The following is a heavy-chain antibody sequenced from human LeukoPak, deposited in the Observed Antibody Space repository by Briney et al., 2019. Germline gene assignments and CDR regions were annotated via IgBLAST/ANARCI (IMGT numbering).Heavy chain of an antibody. D-gene: IGHD3-10*01. CDR1: GYSISSGYN. V-gene: IGHV4-38-2*02. CDR3: ARDSVSFDY. Sequence: SETLSLTCTVSGYSISSGYNWGWIRQPPGKGLEWIGSIYHSGSTYYNPSLKSRVTISVDTSKNQFSLKLSSVTAADTAVYYCARDSVSFDYWGQGTLVTVSS. CDR2: IYHSGST. J-gene: IGHJ4*02.